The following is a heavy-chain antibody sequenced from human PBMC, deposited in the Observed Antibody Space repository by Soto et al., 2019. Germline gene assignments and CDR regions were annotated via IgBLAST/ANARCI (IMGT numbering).Heavy chain of an antibody. CDR3: ARDSYYYDSSGLGGFDP. J-gene: IGHJ5*02. V-gene: IGHV1-2*02. D-gene: IGHD3-22*01. CDR2: INPNSGGT. Sequence: ASVKVSCKASGYTFTGYYMHWVRQAPGQGLEWMGWINPNSGGTNYAQKFQGRVTMTRDTSISTAYMELSRLRSDDTAVYYCARDSYYYDSSGLGGFDPWGQGTLVTV. CDR1: GYTFTGYY.